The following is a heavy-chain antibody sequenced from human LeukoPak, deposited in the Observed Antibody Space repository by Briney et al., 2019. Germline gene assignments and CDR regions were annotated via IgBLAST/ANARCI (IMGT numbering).Heavy chain of an antibody. D-gene: IGHD6-13*01. V-gene: IGHV3-30-3*01. CDR2: ISYDGSNK. CDR1: GFTFSSYA. J-gene: IGHJ4*02. Sequence: GGSLRLSCAASGFTFSSYAMHWVRQAPGKGLEWVAVISYDGSNKYYADSVKGRFTISRDNSKNTLYLQMNSLRAEDTAVYYCARGGFRGSSSWFLYYFDYWGQGTLVTVSS. CDR3: ARGGFRGSSSWFLYYFDY.